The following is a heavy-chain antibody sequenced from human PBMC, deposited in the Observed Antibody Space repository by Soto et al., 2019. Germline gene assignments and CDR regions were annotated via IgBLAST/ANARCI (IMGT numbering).Heavy chain of an antibody. CDR2: IWYDGSNK. D-gene: IGHD6-19*01. CDR3: AREHAPGIAVALYYYGMDV. CDR1: GFTFSSYG. Sequence: QVQLVESGGGVVQPGRSLRLSCAASGFTFSSYGMHWVRQAPGKGLEWVAVIWYDGSNKYYADSVKGRFTISRDNSKNTLYLQMNSLRAEETAVYYCAREHAPGIAVALYYYGMDVWGQGTTVTVSS. V-gene: IGHV3-33*01. J-gene: IGHJ6*02.